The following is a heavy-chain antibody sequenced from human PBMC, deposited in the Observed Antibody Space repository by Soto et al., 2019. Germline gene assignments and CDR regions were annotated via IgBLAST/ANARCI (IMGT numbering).Heavy chain of an antibody. Sequence: QVQLVQSGAEVKKPGASVKVSCKASGYTFTGYYMHWVRQAPGQGLEWMGWINPNSGGTNYAQKFQGWVTMTRDTSISTAYMELSRLRSDDTAVYYCARVFSGTSSGKRLPEVGWFDPWGQGTLVTVSS. CDR2: INPNSGGT. CDR3: ARVFSGTSSGKRLPEVGWFDP. CDR1: GYTFTGYY. D-gene: IGHD2-2*01. V-gene: IGHV1-2*04. J-gene: IGHJ5*02.